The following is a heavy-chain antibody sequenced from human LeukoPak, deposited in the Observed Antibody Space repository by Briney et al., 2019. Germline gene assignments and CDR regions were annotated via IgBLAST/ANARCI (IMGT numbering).Heavy chain of an antibody. V-gene: IGHV3-23*01. Sequence: GGSLRLSCAASGFTFNTYGMSWVRQAPGKGLEWVSGISGSGGATYYADSVKGRFTISRDDPHNTLYLQMNSLRAEDTAVYYCARVRENYYYYYMDVWGKGTTVTISS. D-gene: IGHD1-26*01. CDR1: GFTFNTYG. CDR2: ISGSGGAT. CDR3: ARVRENYYYYYMDV. J-gene: IGHJ6*03.